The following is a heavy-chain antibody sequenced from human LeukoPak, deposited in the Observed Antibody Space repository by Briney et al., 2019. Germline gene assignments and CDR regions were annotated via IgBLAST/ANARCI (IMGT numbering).Heavy chain of an antibody. V-gene: IGHV5-51*01. D-gene: IGHD5-18*01. CDR1: GSRFTSYW. CDR2: IYPGDSDT. J-gene: IGHJ4*02. CDR3: ARVPFQTAMVHD. Sequence: GGSLNISCQGSGSRFTSYWIGWVRQMPGKGLEWMGIIYPGDSDTRYSPSFQGQVTISADKSISAPYQQWSSLKASDTAMYYCARVPFQTAMVHDWGQGTLVTVSS.